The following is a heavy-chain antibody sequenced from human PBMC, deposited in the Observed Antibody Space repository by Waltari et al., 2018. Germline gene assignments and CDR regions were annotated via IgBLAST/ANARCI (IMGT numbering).Heavy chain of an antibody. CDR3: ARLAYYDSSAYPYDY. V-gene: IGHV4-39*01. D-gene: IGHD3-22*01. J-gene: IGHJ4*02. CDR1: DDSIRSANYY. CDR2: VYYSWST. Sequence: QLQLQESGPGLVQPSETLSLTCTVSDDSIRSANYYWGWIRQPPGKGLEWIGSVYYSWSTDYNPSLKSRVTISIDRSKKQFSLKLRSVSAADTAVYYCARLAYYDSSAYPYDYWGQGTLVTVSS.